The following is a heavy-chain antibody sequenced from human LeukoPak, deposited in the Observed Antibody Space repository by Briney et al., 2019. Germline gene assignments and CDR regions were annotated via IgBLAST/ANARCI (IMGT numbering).Heavy chain of an antibody. CDR2: IYTSGGT. V-gene: IGHV4-4*09. Sequence: PSETLSLTCTVSGDSISSYYWSWIRQPPGKGLEWIGYIYTSGGTNYIPSLKGRVTISIDTSKNQFSLKLSSVTAADSTVYYCARLTRLSTSPDRYYLDYWGQGTLVTVSS. D-gene: IGHD6-6*01. J-gene: IGHJ4*02. CDR3: ARLTRLSTSPDRYYLDY. CDR1: GDSISSYY.